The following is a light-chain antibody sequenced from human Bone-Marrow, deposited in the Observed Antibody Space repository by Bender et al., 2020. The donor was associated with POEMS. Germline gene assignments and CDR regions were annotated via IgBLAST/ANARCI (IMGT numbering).Light chain of an antibody. Sequence: QSALTQPASVSGSPGQSITISCTGTSSDVGSYNLVSWYQQHPGKAPKLMIYEVSKRPSGVSNRFSGSKSGNTASLTISGLQAEDEADYYCSSYATTSTQVFGTGTKVTV. J-gene: IGLJ1*01. CDR2: EVS. V-gene: IGLV2-14*02. CDR1: SSDVGSYNL. CDR3: SSYATTSTQV.